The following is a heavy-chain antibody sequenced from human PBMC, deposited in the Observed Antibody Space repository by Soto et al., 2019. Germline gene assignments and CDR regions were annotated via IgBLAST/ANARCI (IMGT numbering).Heavy chain of an antibody. V-gene: IGHV3-30*18. CDR1: GFTFSSYG. CDR2: ISYDGSNK. J-gene: IGHJ6*02. Sequence: QVQLVESGGGVVQPGRSLRLSCAASGFTFSSYGMHWVRQAPGKGLEWVAVISYDGSNKYYADSVKGRFTISRDNSKNTLYLQMHSLRAEDTAVYYCAKDNTVTFLRPYYYYGMDVWGQGTTVTVSS. CDR3: AKDNTVTFLRPYYYYGMDV. D-gene: IGHD4-17*01.